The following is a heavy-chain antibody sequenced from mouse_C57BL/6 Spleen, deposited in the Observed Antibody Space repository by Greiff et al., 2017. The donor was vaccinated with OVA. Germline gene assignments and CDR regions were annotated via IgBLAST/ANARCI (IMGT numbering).Heavy chain of an antibody. CDR1: GYTFTDYN. CDR3: ARHGNYYAMDY. J-gene: IGHJ4*01. CDR2: INPNNGGT. Sequence: EVQLQESGPELVKPGASVKIPCKASGYTFTDYNMDWVKQSPGKSLEWIGDINPNNGGTNYNQKFKGKATFTVSQSSSTVYMELRCLTSEDTAVSYCARHGNYYAMDYWGQGTSVTVSS. D-gene: IGHD2-1*01. V-gene: IGHV1-18*01.